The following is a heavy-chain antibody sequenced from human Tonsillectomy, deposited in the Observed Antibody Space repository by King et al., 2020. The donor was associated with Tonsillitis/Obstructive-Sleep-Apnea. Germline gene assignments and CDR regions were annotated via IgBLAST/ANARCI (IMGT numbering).Heavy chain of an antibody. CDR2: IYPGDSDT. Sequence: QLVQSGAEVKKPGESLNISCKGSGYNFTNYWIGGLRQMPGKGLEWMGIIYPGDSDTSYSPSFRGQVTISADKDISTAYLQWSSLKASDTAMYYCARSLFTVFQGLIIGCNWFDPWGQGTLVTVSS. CDR3: ARSLFTVFQGLIIGCNWFDP. J-gene: IGHJ5*02. D-gene: IGHD3-10*01. V-gene: IGHV5-51*01. CDR1: GYNFTNYW.